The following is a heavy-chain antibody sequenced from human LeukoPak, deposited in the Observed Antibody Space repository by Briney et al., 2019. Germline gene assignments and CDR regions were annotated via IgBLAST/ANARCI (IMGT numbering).Heavy chain of an antibody. V-gene: IGHV3-48*03. J-gene: IGHJ4*02. Sequence: PGGSLRLSCAASGFTFSSYELNWVRQAPGKGLEWVSYISDTGSTIYYADSVEGRFTISRDNAKNSLYLQMNSLRAEDTAVYYCAKDLRGFSAMVPDFDYWGQGTLVTVSS. D-gene: IGHD5-18*01. CDR2: ISDTGSTI. CDR3: AKDLRGFSAMVPDFDY. CDR1: GFTFSSYE.